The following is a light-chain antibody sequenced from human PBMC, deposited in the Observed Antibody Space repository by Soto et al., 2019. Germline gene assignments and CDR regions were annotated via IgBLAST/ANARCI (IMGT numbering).Light chain of an antibody. V-gene: IGKV1D-13*01. CDR1: QGISRS. J-gene: IGKJ5*01. CDR3: QQFNNYPRT. Sequence: AIQLTQSPSSLSASVGDRVTITCRASQGISRSLAWYQQKPGKAPKLLIYDASSLESGVPSRFGGSGSGTAFTLTISSLQPEDFVTYYCQQFNNYPRTFGQGTRLEIK. CDR2: DAS.